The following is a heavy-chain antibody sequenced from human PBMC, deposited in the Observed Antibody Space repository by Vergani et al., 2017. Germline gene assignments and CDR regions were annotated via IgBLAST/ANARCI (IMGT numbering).Heavy chain of an antibody. V-gene: IGHV1-69*02. Sequence: QVQLVQSGAEVKKPGSSVKVSCKASGGTFSSYTISWVRQAPGQGLEWMGRIIPILGIANYAQKFQGRVTITADKSTSTAYMELSSLRSEATAGYYGASLTSVAGTYWFDPWGQGTLVTVSS. D-gene: IGHD6-19*01. CDR3: ASLTSVAGTYWFDP. CDR2: IIPILGIA. J-gene: IGHJ5*02. CDR1: GGTFSSYT.